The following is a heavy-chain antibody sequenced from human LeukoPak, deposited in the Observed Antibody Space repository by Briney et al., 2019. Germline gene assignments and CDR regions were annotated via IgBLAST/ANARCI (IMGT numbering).Heavy chain of an antibody. J-gene: IGHJ3*02. CDR3: AKILGDHNVFVI. V-gene: IGHV3-23*01. Sequence: PGGSLRLSCAASGFTFSTYAMNWVRQAPGNGLEWVSYISGSGDGTHYADSVKGRFTISRDNSKNTVYLQMNGLRAEDTAVYYCAKILGDHNVFVIRGQGTVVTVSS. CDR2: ISGSGDGT. D-gene: IGHD2-21*02. CDR1: GFTFSTYA.